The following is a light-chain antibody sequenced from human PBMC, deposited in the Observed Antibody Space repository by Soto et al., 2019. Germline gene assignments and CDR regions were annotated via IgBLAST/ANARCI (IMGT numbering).Light chain of an antibody. J-gene: IGKJ4*01. CDR3: QQYYICPPLT. Sequence: EIVMTQSPATLSVSPGERATLSCRAIQSFSSNLAWYQQKPGQAPRLLIYGASTRATGIPVRFSGSGSGTEFTLSISSLQSEDSAVYYCQQYYICPPLTFVGVTKVDIK. CDR1: QSFSSN. CDR2: GAS. V-gene: IGKV3-15*01.